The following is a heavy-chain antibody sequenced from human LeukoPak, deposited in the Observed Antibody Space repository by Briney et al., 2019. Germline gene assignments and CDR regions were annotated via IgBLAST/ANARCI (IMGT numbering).Heavy chain of an antibody. J-gene: IGHJ6*02. Sequence: PGGSLRLSCAASGFTFSSYSMNWVRQAPGKGLEWVSSISSSSSYIYYADSVKGRFTISRDNAKNSLYLQMNSLRAEDTAVYYCARATTFGGVIVIPRGYYYYAMDVWGQGTTVTVSS. D-gene: IGHD3-16*02. V-gene: IGHV3-21*01. CDR3: ARATTFGGVIVIPRGYYYYAMDV. CDR2: ISSSSSYI. CDR1: GFTFSSYS.